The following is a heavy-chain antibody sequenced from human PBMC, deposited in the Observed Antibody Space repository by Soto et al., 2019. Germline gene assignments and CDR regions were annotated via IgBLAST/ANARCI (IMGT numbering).Heavy chain of an antibody. D-gene: IGHD4-4*01. V-gene: IGHV3-33*01. CDR2: IWYDGSNT. J-gene: IGHJ6*02. CDR3: ARYGGYTVTTPYYYRARDL. CDR1: GFTFSSYG. Sequence: QVQLVESGGGVVQPGKSLRLSCEVTGFTFSSYGMHWVRQAPGKGLEWVAAIWYDGSNTFYADSVRGRFTISRDTSKKTVYLHMNTLRADGTAVDLGARYGGYTVTTPYYYRARDLWGRSTTVTVSS.